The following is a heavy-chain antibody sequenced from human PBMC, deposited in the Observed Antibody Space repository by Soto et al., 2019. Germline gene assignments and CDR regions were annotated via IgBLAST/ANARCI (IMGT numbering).Heavy chain of an antibody. CDR2: LYWGDDK. CDR1: EFSLSTSGVG. Sequence: ITLKESGPTLVKPTQTLTLTCSLSEFSLSTSGVGVGWFRQPPGQALEWLALLYWGDDKRYRSSLESRLSDTRDTSKNEVVLTMTDMDPADTGTYFCAYRPQVTVTTYYFELWAQGTLVTVSA. CDR3: AYRPQVTVTTYYFEL. J-gene: IGHJ4*02. D-gene: IGHD3-22*01. V-gene: IGHV2-5*02.